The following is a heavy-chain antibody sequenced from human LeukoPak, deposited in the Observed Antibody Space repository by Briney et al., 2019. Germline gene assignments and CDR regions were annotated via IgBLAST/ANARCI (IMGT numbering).Heavy chain of an antibody. J-gene: IGHJ4*02. CDR3: AREGAVAGTDFDY. CDR1: GFTFSSYS. D-gene: IGHD6-19*01. Sequence: NPGGSLRLSCAASGFTFSSYSMNWVRQAPGKGLEWVSSISSSSSYIYYADSVKGRFTISRDNAKNSLYLQMNSLRAEDTAVYYCAREGAVAGTDFDYWGQGTLVTVSS. V-gene: IGHV3-21*01. CDR2: ISSSSSYI.